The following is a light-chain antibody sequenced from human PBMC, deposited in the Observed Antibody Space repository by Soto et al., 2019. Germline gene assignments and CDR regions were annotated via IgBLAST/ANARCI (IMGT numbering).Light chain of an antibody. CDR1: SSNIGSNY. CDR3: AAWDDSLSGPV. CDR2: SNN. Sequence: QSVLTQPPSASGTPGQRVTISCSGSSSNIGSNYVYWYQQLPGTAPKLLIYSNNQRPSGVPDRFSDSKSGTSASLAISGLRSEDEADYYCAAWDDSLSGPVFGGGTKLTV. V-gene: IGLV1-47*02. J-gene: IGLJ3*02.